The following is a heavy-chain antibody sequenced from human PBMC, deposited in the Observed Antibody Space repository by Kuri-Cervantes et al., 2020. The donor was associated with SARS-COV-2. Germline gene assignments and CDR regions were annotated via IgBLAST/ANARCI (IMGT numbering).Heavy chain of an antibody. J-gene: IGHJ3*02. CDR1: GFTFSSYW. D-gene: IGHD1-14*01. V-gene: IGHV3-7*01. CDR2: IKQDGSEK. CDR3: AKGRIHHSDAFDI. Sequence: GGSLRLSCAASGFTFSSYWMSWVRQAPGKGLEWVANIKQDGSEKYYVDSVKSRFTISRDNAKNSLYLQMNSLRAEDTAVYYCAKGRIHHSDAFDIWGQGTMVTVSS.